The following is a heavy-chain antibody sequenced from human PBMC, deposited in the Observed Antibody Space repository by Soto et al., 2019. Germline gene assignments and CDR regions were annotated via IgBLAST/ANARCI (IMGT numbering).Heavy chain of an antibody. J-gene: IGHJ6*02. CDR3: ARHGNGDRYNSYSYGMDV. Sequence: GESLKISFKVSGYSFTSQLISWVRQMPVKGLEWMGRIDPSDSYTNYSPSFQGHVTISADKSINTAYLQWSSLKASDSAMYYCARHGNGDRYNSYSYGMDVLGQGTTVTVSS. CDR2: IDPSDSYT. V-gene: IGHV5-10-1*01. CDR1: GYSFTSQL. D-gene: IGHD5-12*01.